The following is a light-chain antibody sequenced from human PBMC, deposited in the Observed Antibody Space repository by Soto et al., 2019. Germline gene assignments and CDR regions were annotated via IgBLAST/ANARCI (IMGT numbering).Light chain of an antibody. CDR1: QSIRSD. CDR2: DAS. Sequence: EIVMSQSPATLSVSPGERATLSCRASQSIRSDLAWYQQTPGQAPRLLIYDASNRATGIPARFSGSGSGTDFTLTISSLEPEDFAVYYCQQRSNWPPFTFGPGTKVDIK. J-gene: IGKJ3*01. CDR3: QQRSNWPPFT. V-gene: IGKV3-11*01.